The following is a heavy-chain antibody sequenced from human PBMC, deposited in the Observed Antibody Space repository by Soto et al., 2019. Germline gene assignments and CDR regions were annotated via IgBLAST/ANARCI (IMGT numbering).Heavy chain of an antibody. D-gene: IGHD1-26*01. J-gene: IGHJ5*02. Sequence: SETLSLTCAVSGGSISSGGYSWSWIRQPPGKGLEWIGYMYHSGSTYYNPSLKSRVTISVDTSKNQFSLKLSSVTAADTAVYYCATQEVGGSYVYTFDPWGEGALVTVSS. CDR3: ATQEVGGSYVYTFDP. V-gene: IGHV4-30-2*03. CDR2: MYHSGST. CDR1: GGSISSGGYS.